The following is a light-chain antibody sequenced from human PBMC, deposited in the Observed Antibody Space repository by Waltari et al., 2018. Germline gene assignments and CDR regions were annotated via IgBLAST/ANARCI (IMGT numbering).Light chain of an antibody. J-gene: IGKJ1*01. CDR1: QSLVHSDGNTY. V-gene: IGKV2-30*02. CDR3: MQGTHWPRT. CDR2: KVS. Sequence: DFVMTQSPLSLPVTLGQPASISCRSSQSLVHSDGNTYLNWFQQRPGQSPRRLIYKVSNRDSGVPDRFSGSGSGTDFTLKISRVEAEDVAVYYCMQGTHWPRTFGQGTKVEIK.